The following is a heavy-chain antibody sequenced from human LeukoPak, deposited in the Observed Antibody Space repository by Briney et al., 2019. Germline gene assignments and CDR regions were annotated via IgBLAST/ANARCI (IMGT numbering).Heavy chain of an antibody. Sequence: AGGSLRLSCAASGFTVSSNYMSWVRQAPGKGLEWVSVIYSGGSTYYADPVKGRFTISRDNSKNTLYLQMNSLRAEDTAVYYCARGNYYGSGSYYSELTYFDYWGQGTLVTVSS. CDR3: ARGNYYGSGSYYSELTYFDY. D-gene: IGHD3-10*01. J-gene: IGHJ4*02. CDR1: GFTVSSNY. CDR2: IYSGGST. V-gene: IGHV3-53*01.